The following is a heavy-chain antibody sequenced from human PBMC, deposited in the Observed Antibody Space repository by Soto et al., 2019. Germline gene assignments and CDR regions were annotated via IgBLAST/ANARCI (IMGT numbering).Heavy chain of an antibody. Sequence: PSETLSLTCTVSDGSISNYYWSWVRQPPGKGLEWIGYIYYSGSTNYNPSLKSRVTISMDTSKNQFSLRLTSVTAADTAVYYCARDTSSTSLRAESFQFWGQGTQVTVSS. CDR1: DGSISNYY. D-gene: IGHD6-13*01. CDR2: IYYSGST. J-gene: IGHJ1*01. CDR3: ARDTSSTSLRAESFQF. V-gene: IGHV4-59*12.